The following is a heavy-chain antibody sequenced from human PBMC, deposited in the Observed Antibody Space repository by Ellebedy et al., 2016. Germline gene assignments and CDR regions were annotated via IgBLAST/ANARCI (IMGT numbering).Heavy chain of an antibody. CDR3: TTVYRYNYDSV. D-gene: IGHD5-18*01. CDR1: GFTFSNAW. J-gene: IGHJ4*02. Sequence: GGSLRLSCAASGFTFSNAWMNWVRQAPGKGLEWVGRIKSKTDGGAADYAAPVKGRFPISRDDSKNTLYLQMNSLKTEDTAVYFCTTVYRYNYDSVWGQGTLVTVSS. V-gene: IGHV3-15*01. CDR2: IKSKTDGGAA.